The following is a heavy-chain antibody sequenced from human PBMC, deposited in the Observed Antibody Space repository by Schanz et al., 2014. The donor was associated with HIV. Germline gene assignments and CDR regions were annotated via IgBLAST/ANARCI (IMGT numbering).Heavy chain of an antibody. CDR3: ARGEAITSYYHYYGTDV. D-gene: IGHD1-20*01. CDR1: GFSFDDWA. V-gene: IGHV3-9*01. CDR2: ISWNSRRV. J-gene: IGHJ6*02. Sequence: EVQLVESGGGLVQPGRSLRLSCAASGFSFDDWAMHWVRRRPGKGLEWVAGISWNSRRVGYVDSVKGRFTISRDNSKKXLXXQMNSLRAEDTAVYYCARGEAITSYYHYYGTDVWGQGTTVTVSS.